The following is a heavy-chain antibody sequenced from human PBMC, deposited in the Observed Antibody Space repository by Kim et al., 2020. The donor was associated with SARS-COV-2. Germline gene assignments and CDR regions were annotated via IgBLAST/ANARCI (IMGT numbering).Heavy chain of an antibody. V-gene: IGHV1-24*01. D-gene: IGHD3-10*01. Sequence: ASVKVSCKVSGYTLTELSMHWVRQAPGKGLEWMGGFDPEDGETIYAQKFQGRVTMTEDTSTDTAYMELSSLRSEDTAVYYCATFTMVRGTYYFDYWGQGTLVTVSS. CDR3: ATFTMVRGTYYFDY. J-gene: IGHJ4*02. CDR2: FDPEDGET. CDR1: GYTLTELS.